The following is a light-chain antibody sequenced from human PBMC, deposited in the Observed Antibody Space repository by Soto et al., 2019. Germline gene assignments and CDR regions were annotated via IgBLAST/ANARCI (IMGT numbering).Light chain of an antibody. V-gene: IGKV3D-15*01. CDR2: DAA. CDR1: QSVSYY. Sequence: EILMTQSPATLSVSPGERVTFSCRASQSVSYYLAWYQQKPGQAPRLLLYDAASSATGIPDRFSGSGSGTDFTLTISSLLPEDFATYYCQQSYSTPSLTFGQGTRLEI. CDR3: QQSYSTPSLT. J-gene: IGKJ5*01.